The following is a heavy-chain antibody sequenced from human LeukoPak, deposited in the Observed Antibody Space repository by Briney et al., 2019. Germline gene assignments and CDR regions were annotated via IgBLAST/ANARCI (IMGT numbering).Heavy chain of an antibody. CDR1: GGSIKSNNW. V-gene: IGHV4-4*02. CDR3: ASATRYYYGSGSPPH. CDR2: IYHSGST. D-gene: IGHD3-10*01. J-gene: IGHJ4*02. Sequence: SETLSLTCAVSGGSIKSNNWWSWVRQPPGKGLEWIGEIYHSGSTNYNPSLESRVTVSVDKSKNQFSLKLSSVTAADTAVYYCASATRYYYGSGSPPHWGQGTLVTVSS.